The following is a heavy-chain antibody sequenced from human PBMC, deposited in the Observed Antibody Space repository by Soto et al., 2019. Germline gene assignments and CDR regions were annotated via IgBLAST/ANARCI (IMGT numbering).Heavy chain of an antibody. CDR3: ATDCSGGSCYGASAMDV. V-gene: IGHV1-69*06. D-gene: IGHD2-15*01. CDR2: INAGFGAT. Sequence: QVQLEQSGAEVKKPGSSVKVSCKASGGTFGRYAISWLRRAPGQSLEWMGQINAGFGATDLAQMFQGRFTITADKSTITVYRELSSLRSDDPAVYYCATDCSGGSCYGASAMDVWSQGTTVTVSS. J-gene: IGHJ6*02. CDR1: GGTFGRYA.